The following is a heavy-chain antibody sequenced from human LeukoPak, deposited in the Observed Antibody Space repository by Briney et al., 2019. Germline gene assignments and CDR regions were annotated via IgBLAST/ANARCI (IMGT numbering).Heavy chain of an antibody. CDR2: ISSSGSTI. Sequence: PGGSLRLSCAASGFTFSDYYMSWIRQAPGKGLEWVSYISSSGSTIYYADSVKGRFTISRDNAKNSLYLQLNSLRAEDTAVYYCARVLSLARRDYYYYMDVWGKGTTVTVSS. CDR1: GFTFSDYY. CDR3: ARVLSLARRDYYYYMDV. V-gene: IGHV3-11*04. J-gene: IGHJ6*03. D-gene: IGHD6-6*01.